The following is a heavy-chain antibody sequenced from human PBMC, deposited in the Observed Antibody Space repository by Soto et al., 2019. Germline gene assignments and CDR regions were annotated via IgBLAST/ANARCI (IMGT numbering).Heavy chain of an antibody. CDR3: AREWGTYCDY. CDR1: GYSFTDYY. CDR2: SNPKSGVT. V-gene: IGHV1-2*02. D-gene: IGHD2-15*01. J-gene: IGHJ4*02. Sequence: QVLLVQSGAEVKKPGASVKVSCEASGYSFTDYYLHWVRQAPGQGLEWMGWSNPKSGVTKYAQKFQGRFTMSRDTFITTAYMELNRLRSDDTAVYFCAREWGTYCDYWGQGTLVTVSS.